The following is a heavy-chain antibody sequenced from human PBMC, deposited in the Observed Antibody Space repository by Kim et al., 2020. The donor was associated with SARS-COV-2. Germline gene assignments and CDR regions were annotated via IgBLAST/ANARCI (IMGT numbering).Heavy chain of an antibody. Sequence: SETLSLTCAVYGGSLSGYYWSWIRQPPGKGLEWIGEINHSGNTNYNPSLKSRVTISVDTSKNQFSLKLNSVTAADTAVYYCASGSSSPRVGDAFDIWGQGTTVTVSS. V-gene: IGHV4-34*01. J-gene: IGHJ3*02. CDR2: INHSGNT. CDR3: ASGSSSPRVGDAFDI. D-gene: IGHD1-26*01. CDR1: GGSLSGYY.